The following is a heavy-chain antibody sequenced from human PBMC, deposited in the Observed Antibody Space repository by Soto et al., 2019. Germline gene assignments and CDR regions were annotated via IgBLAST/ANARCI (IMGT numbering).Heavy chain of an antibody. CDR2: IYYSGST. CDR3: ARGLASFYDSSGSPKWFDP. J-gene: IGHJ5*02. CDR1: SGSISSYY. D-gene: IGHD3-22*01. V-gene: IGHV4-59*01. Sequence: SETLSLTCTVPSGSISSYYWSWIRQPPGKGLEWIGYIYYSGSTNSNPSLKSRVTISVDTSKNQFSLKLVSVTAADTAVYYCARGLASFYDSSGSPKWFDPWGQGTLVTVS.